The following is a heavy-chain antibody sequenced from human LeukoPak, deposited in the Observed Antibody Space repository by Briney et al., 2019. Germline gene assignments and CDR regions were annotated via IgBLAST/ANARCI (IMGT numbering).Heavy chain of an antibody. J-gene: IGHJ4*02. CDR1: GFTFSSYA. V-gene: IGHV3-23*01. CDR3: AKGQNSRGYSRDY. D-gene: IGHD5-18*01. Sequence: GGSLRLSCAASGFTFSSYAMSWVRQAPGKGLEGASAISGSGGSTYYADSVKGRFTISRDNSKNTLYLQMNSLRAEDTAVYYCAKGQNSRGYSRDYWGQGTLVTVSS. CDR2: ISGSGGST.